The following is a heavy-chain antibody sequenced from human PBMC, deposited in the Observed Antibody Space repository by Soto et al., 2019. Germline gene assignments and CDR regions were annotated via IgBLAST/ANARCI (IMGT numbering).Heavy chain of an antibody. D-gene: IGHD2-15*01. Sequence: QVQLVESGGGVVQPGRSLRLSCAASGFTFSNYGMHWVRQAPGKGLEWVAVIWYDGSNKYYADSVKGRFTISRDNSKNTLYLQMNSLRAVDTAVYYCASEYCSGGSCYYYGMDVWGQGTTVTVSS. CDR1: GFTFSNYG. CDR2: IWYDGSNK. J-gene: IGHJ6*02. CDR3: ASEYCSGGSCYYYGMDV. V-gene: IGHV3-33*01.